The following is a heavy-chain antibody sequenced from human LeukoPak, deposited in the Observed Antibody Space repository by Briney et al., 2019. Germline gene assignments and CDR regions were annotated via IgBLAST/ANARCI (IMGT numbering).Heavy chain of an antibody. V-gene: IGHV3-7*01. CDR3: ASLSVDFWSGYFDY. D-gene: IGHD3-3*01. CDR2: IKQDGSEK. CDR1: GFTFSSYW. J-gene: IGHJ4*02. Sequence: PGGSLRLSCAASGFTFSSYWMSWVRQAPGKGLEWVANIKQDGSEKYYVDSVKGRFTISRDNAKNSLYLQMNSLRAEDTAVYYCASLSVDFWSGYFDYWGQGTLVTVSS.